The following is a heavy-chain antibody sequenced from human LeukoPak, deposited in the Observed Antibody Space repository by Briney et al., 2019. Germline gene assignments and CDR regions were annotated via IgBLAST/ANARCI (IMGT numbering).Heavy chain of an antibody. CDR1: GFTFTNYA. Sequence: GGSLRLSCAASGFTFTNYAMHWVRQAPGKGLEWVAFIRYAGSNKYYADSVKGRFTISRDNSKNTLYLQMNSLRAGDTAVYYCAKPHFDDWGQGTLVTVSS. V-gene: IGHV3-30*02. CDR3: AKPHFDD. J-gene: IGHJ4*02. CDR2: IRYAGSNK.